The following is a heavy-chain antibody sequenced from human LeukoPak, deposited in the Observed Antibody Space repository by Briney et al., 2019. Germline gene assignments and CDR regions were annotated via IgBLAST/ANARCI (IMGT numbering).Heavy chain of an antibody. V-gene: IGHV2-5*02. D-gene: IGHD3-9*01. CDR1: GFSLRTSGVG. CDR3: AQNFYDILSGYYSALEY. Sequence: SGPTLVNLTQTLTLTCTFSGFSLRTSGVGVGWMRQPPEQALEWLALIYWDDDKRYSPSLKSRLTITNDTSKNQVVLTMTNMDPVETATYYCAQNFYDILSGYYSALEYWGQGTLVTISS. CDR2: IYWDDDK. J-gene: IGHJ4*02.